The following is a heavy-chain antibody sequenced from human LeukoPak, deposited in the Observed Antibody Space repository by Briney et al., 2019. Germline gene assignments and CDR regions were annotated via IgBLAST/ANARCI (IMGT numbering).Heavy chain of an antibody. CDR2: IKRDGSEK. CDR1: GFTFTDYW. J-gene: IGHJ6*02. V-gene: IGHV3-7*01. D-gene: IGHD5/OR15-5a*01. Sequence: GGSLRLSCAASGFTFTDYWMSWVRQAPGKGLEGVANIKRDGSEKYYVDSVKGRFTISRDNPKKSVYLQMNSLRAEDTAIYYCARDVSVSGMDVWGQGTTVIVSS. CDR3: ARDVSVSGMDV.